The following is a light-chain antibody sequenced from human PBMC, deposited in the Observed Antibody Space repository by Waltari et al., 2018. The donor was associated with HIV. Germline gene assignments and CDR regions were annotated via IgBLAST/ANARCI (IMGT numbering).Light chain of an antibody. V-gene: IGLV2-14*03. CDR2: DFD. CDR1: DNDLGAAFPVSRY. Sequence: QSALTQPASVSASPGQSVSIVCTGSDNDLGAAFPVSRYVSWYQHRPGTAPKLLLYDFDKRPPGISDRFSGSKSGNKASLIISGLQTEDEALYFCSSYTLDFNKKKFG. CDR3: SSYTLDFNKKK. J-gene: IGLJ6*01.